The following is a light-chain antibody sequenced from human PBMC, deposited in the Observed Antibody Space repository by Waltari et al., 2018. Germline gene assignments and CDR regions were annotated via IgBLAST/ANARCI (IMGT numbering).Light chain of an antibody. CDR3: QDYSGFSSRT. J-gene: IGKJ1*01. V-gene: IGKV1-5*01. CDR1: QSISDY. CDR2: YAS. Sequence: DIQMTQSPSTLSPSVGDTVTITCRASQSISDYLAWYQQKPGKAPKPLIYYASTLKKGVPSRFSGSVSGTEFTLTSSSLQPDDFATYYCQDYSGFSSRTFGQGTKVDIK.